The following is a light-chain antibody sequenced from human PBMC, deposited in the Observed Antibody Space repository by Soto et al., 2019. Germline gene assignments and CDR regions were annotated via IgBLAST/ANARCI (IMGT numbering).Light chain of an antibody. CDR3: QHYNTYSKA. J-gene: IGKJ3*01. Sequence: DIQMTQSPSTLSTSVGARVTITCRASQSVSYWLAWYQQKPGKAPNLLIYDGSTLASGVPPRFSGGGFGTEFTLNISSLQPDDSAIYSCQHYNTYSKAFGPGTRVEIK. CDR1: QSVSYW. CDR2: DGS. V-gene: IGKV1-5*01.